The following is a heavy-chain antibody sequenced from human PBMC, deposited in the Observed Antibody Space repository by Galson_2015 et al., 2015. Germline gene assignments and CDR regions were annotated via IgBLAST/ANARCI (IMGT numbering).Heavy chain of an antibody. D-gene: IGHD1-26*01. V-gene: IGHV3-30*07. Sequence: SYDGSNKYYADSVKGRFTISRDISKNTLYLQMNSLRAEDTAVYHCARDLRYSGSYYDYWGQGTLVTVSS. CDR2: SYDGSNK. CDR3: ARDLRYSGSYYDY. J-gene: IGHJ4*02.